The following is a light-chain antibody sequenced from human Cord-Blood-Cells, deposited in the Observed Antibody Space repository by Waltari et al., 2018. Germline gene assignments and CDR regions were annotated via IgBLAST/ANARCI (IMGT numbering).Light chain of an antibody. V-gene: IGKV3-15*01. Sequence: EIVMTQSPATLSVSPGERATLSCRASQSVSSNLAWYQQKPGQAPRLRSYGASTRATGIPAMFSGSGSGTEFTHTISSLQSEDFAVYYCQQYNNWPSITFGQGTRLEIK. CDR2: GAS. CDR1: QSVSSN. J-gene: IGKJ5*01. CDR3: QQYNNWPSIT.